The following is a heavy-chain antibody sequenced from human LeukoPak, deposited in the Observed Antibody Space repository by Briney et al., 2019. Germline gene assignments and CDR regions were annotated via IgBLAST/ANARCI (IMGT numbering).Heavy chain of an antibody. V-gene: IGHV3-48*03. D-gene: IGHD5-12*01. J-gene: IGHJ4*02. CDR3: ASGLGNFDY. Sequence: GGSLRLSCAASGFTFSSYETNWVRQAPGKGLEWVSYISSSGSTIYYADSVKGRFTISRDNAKNSLYLQMNSLRAEDTAVYYCASGLGNFDYWGQGTLVTVSS. CDR2: ISSSGSTI. CDR1: GFTFSSYE.